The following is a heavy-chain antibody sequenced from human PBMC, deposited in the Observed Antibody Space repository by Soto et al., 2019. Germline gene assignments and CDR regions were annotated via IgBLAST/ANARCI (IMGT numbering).Heavy chain of an antibody. CDR1: GFTFSSYA. CDR2: ISGNGDST. CDR3: ARRGYGLYFAY. V-gene: IGHV3-64*01. D-gene: IGHD3-10*01. J-gene: IGHJ4*02. Sequence: EVQLVESGGGLVQPGGSLRLSCAASGFTFSSYAMHWVRQAPGKGLEYVSVISGNGDSTYYANSVKGRFTISRDNSKNTLYLQMGSLRAEDMAVYYCARRGYGLYFAYWGQGTLVTVSS.